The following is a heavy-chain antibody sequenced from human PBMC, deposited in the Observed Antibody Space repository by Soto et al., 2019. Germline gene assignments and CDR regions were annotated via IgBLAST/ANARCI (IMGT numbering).Heavy chain of an antibody. CDR2: DSYDGSNK. J-gene: IGHJ6*02. D-gene: IGHD6-6*01. CDR3: ARSIASQNYYYYYGMDV. Sequence: GGSQRLSCAASGFTFSSYAIHWVRQASGKGLEWVAIDSYDGSNKFYADSVKGRFTVSRDNSKNTLNLQMNSLRAEDTGVYYCARSIASQNYYYYYGMDVWGQGTTVTVSS. CDR1: GFTFSSYA. V-gene: IGHV3-30-3*01.